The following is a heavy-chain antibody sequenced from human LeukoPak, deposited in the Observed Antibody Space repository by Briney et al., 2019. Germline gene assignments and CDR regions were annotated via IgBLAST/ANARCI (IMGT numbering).Heavy chain of an antibody. CDR1: GGSIRSYS. Sequence: PSETLSLTCTVSGGSIRSYSWSWIRQPPGRGLEWIGYIYYSGSTNYNPSLKSRVTISVDTSKNQFSLKLSSVTAADTAVYYCARLGTSSSWQYYYYYMDVWGKGTTVTISS. CDR3: ARLGTSSSWQYYYYYMDV. D-gene: IGHD6-13*01. CDR2: IYYSGST. J-gene: IGHJ6*03. V-gene: IGHV4-59*01.